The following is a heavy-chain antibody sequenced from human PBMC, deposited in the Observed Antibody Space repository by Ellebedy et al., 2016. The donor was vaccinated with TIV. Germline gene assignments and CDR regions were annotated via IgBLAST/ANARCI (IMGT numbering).Heavy chain of an antibody. CDR1: GFTSSHYG. V-gene: IGHV3-30*18. CDR2: ISYDGSNQ. J-gene: IGHJ6*02. CDR3: AKDPAYCGGDCYSRGYYYYHLDV. D-gene: IGHD2-21*02. Sequence: GESLKISXAASGFTSSHYGMHWVRQAPGKGLEWVAVISYDGSNQYFAESVKGRFTISRDNSKNTLYLQMNSLRAEDTAVYYCAKDPAYCGGDCYSRGYYYYHLDVWGQGTTVTVSS.